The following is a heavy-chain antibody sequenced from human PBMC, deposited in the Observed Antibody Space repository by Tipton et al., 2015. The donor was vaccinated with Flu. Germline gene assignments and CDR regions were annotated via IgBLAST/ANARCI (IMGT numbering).Heavy chain of an antibody. Sequence: GLVKPSETLSLTCTVSGGSISGYYWSWIRQPPGKGLQWIGFTSYSESISFSGSTNYNPSLQSRVSLSVDPSKNQFSLRLSSVPASDTAVYYCARHGVSLYSGPGSLYMFDYWGPGNLVTVSS. D-gene: IGHD3-10*01. CDR2: TSYSESISFSGST. CDR3: ARHGVSLYSGPGSLYMFDY. V-gene: IGHV4-59*08. CDR1: GGSISGYY. J-gene: IGHJ4*02.